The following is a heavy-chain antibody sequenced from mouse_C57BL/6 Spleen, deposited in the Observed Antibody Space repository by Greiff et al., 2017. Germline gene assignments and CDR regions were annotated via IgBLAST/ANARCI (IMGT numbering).Heavy chain of an antibody. CDR3: ARERIGRGYDYDHFDY. Sequence: VQLKQSGPELVKPGASVKISCKASGYSFTDYNMNWVKQSNGKSLEWIGVINPNYGTTSYNQKFKGKATLTVDQSSSTAYMQLNSLTSEDSAVYYCARERIGRGYDYDHFDYWGQGTTLTVSS. V-gene: IGHV1-39*01. D-gene: IGHD2-4*01. CDR1: GYSFTDYN. CDR2: INPNYGTT. J-gene: IGHJ2*01.